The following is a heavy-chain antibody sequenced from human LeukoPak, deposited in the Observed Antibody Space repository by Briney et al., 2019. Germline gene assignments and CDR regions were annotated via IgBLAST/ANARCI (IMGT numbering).Heavy chain of an antibody. CDR3: AKVSPLTMRFDY. CDR2: ISGSGGST. J-gene: IGHJ4*02. CDR1: GFTFSSYA. Sequence: GGTLRLSCAASGFTFSSYAMSWVRQAPGQGLEWVSAISGSGGSTYYADSVKGRFTISRDNSKNTLYLQMNSLRAEDTAVYYSAKVSPLTMRFDYWGQGTLVTVSS. V-gene: IGHV3-23*01. D-gene: IGHD4/OR15-4a*01.